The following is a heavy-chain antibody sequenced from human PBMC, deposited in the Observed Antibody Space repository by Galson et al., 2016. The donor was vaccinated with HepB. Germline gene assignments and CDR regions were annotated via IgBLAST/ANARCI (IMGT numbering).Heavy chain of an antibody. CDR3: AKDAYTWRWLLSFFPDY. Sequence: SLSLSCAASGFTFSDYGIHWVRQAPGKGLEWVAVLSFDGINKYYADSVKGRFTISRDNSKNTVYLQMISLRAEDTAVYYCAKDAYTWRWLLSFFPDYWGQGTLVTVSS. CDR1: GFTFSDYG. V-gene: IGHV3-30*18. CDR2: LSFDGINK. J-gene: IGHJ4*02. D-gene: IGHD5-24*01.